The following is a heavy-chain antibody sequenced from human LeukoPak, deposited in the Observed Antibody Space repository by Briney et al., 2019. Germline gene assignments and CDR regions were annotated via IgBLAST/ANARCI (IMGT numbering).Heavy chain of an antibody. V-gene: IGHV3-30*04. CDR2: ISYDGSNR. J-gene: IGHJ4*02. Sequence: PGGSLRLSCAASGFTFSSYAMHWVRQAPGKGLEWVVVISYDGSNRYYANSVKGRFTISRDNSKNTLYLQMNSLRAEDTAVYYCARELQRTFDYWGQGTLVTVSS. CDR3: ARELQRTFDY. CDR1: GFTFSSYA.